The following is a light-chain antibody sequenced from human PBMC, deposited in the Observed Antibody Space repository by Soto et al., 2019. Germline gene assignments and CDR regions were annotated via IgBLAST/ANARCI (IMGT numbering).Light chain of an antibody. CDR2: DAS. Sequence: DIQMTQSPSTLSASVGDRVTITCRASQSISSWLAWYQQKPGKAPKLLIYDASSLESGVPSRFSGSGSRTEFTLTISSLQPDDFATYYCQQYNSYSPVTFGQGTKVDIK. J-gene: IGKJ1*01. V-gene: IGKV1-5*01. CDR1: QSISSW. CDR3: QQYNSYSPVT.